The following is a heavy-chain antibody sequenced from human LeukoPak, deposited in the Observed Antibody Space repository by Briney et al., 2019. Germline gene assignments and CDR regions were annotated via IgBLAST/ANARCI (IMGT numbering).Heavy chain of an antibody. CDR1: GGSMSSSSYY. Sequence: WEALSLTCTVSGGSMSSSSYYWGWIRQPPGKGLERIGSIYYSGSTYYNPSLKSRVTISVDTSKNQFSLKLSSVTAADTAVYYCAISHPLYYWGQGTLVTVSS. D-gene: IGHD2-15*01. CDR3: AISHPLYY. V-gene: IGHV4-39*01. CDR2: IYYSGST. J-gene: IGHJ4*02.